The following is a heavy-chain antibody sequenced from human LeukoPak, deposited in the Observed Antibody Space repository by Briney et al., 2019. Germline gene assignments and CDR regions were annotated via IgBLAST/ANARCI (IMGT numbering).Heavy chain of an antibody. Sequence: PEASVKVSCKASGYTFTSYDINWVRQATGQGLEWMGWMNPNSGNTGYAQKFQGRVTITRNTSISTAYMELSSLRSEDTAVYYCARVLLFLEWLPHPDYYYYYMDVWGKGTTVTVSS. CDR1: GYTFTSYD. CDR3: ARVLLFLEWLPHPDYYYYYMDV. V-gene: IGHV1-8*03. J-gene: IGHJ6*03. D-gene: IGHD3-3*01. CDR2: MNPNSGNT.